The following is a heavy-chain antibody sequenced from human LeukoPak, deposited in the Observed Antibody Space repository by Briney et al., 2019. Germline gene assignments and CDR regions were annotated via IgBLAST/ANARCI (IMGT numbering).Heavy chain of an antibody. CDR3: ARAEK. CDR2: INQDGSEK. J-gene: IGHJ4*02. CDR1: GFTFSSDW. Sequence: GRSLRLSCAASGFTFSSDWMSWVRQAPGKGLEWVANINQDGSEKYYVDSVKGRFTISRDNAKNSLFLQMNSLRAEDTAVYYCARAEKWGQGTLVTVSS. V-gene: IGHV3-7*01.